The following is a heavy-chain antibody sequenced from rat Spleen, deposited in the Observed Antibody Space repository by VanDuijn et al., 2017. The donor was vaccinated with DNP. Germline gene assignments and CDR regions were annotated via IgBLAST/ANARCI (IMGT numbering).Heavy chain of an antibody. CDR1: GFSLSSYG. Sequence: QVQLKESGPGLVQPSQTLSLTCTVSGFSLSSYGVIWVRQPPGKGLEWMGIIWGHGNTDYNSALKSRLSINRDTSKSQVFLKMSSLQTEDTATYYCARENGYTYYFDYWGQGVMVTVSS. D-gene: IGHD1-4*01. CDR3: ARENGYTYYFDY. J-gene: IGHJ2*01. CDR2: IWGHGNT. V-gene: IGHV2-13*01.